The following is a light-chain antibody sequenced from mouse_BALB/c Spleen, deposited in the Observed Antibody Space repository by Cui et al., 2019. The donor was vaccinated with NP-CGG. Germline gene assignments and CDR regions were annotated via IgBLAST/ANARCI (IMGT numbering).Light chain of an antibody. CDR2: GTN. CDR3: ALWYSNHWV. Sequence: QSFFTQQPPLTTSPGETVTLTCRSSTGAVTTSNYANWVQEKPDHLFTGLIGGTNNRTPGVPARFSGSLIGDKAALTITGAQTEDEAIYFCALWYSNHWVFGGGTKLTVL. J-gene: IGLJ1*01. CDR1: TGAVTTSNY. V-gene: IGLV1*01.